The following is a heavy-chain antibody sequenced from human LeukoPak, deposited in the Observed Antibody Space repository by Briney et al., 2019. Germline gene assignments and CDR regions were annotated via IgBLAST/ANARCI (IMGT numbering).Heavy chain of an antibody. CDR2: ISSSSSYI. CDR3: ARDSGDSSWYDY. V-gene: IGHV3-21*01. CDR1: GFTFSSYS. D-gene: IGHD6-13*01. Sequence: GGSLRLSCAASGFTFSSYSMNWVRLAPWKGLEWVSSISSSSSYIYYADSVKGRFTISRDNAKNSLYLQMNSLRAEDTAVYYCARDSGDSSWYDYWGQGTLVTVSS. J-gene: IGHJ4*02.